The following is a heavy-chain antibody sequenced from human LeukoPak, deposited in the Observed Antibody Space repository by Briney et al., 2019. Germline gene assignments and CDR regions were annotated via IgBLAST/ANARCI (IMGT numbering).Heavy chain of an antibody. CDR1: GFTFSSYG. D-gene: IGHD6-19*01. CDR2: ISGSGGST. J-gene: IGHJ4*02. V-gene: IGHV3-23*01. Sequence: PGGSLRLSCAASGFTFSSYGMSWVRQAPGKGLEWVSAISGSGGSTYYADSVKGRFTISRDNSKNTLYLQMNSLRAEDTAVYYCAKDRGIAVAGIGAYWGQGTLVTVSS. CDR3: AKDRGIAVAGIGAY.